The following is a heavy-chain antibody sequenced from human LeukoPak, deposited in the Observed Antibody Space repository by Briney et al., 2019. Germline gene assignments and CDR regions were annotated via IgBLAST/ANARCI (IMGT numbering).Heavy chain of an antibody. D-gene: IGHD2-15*01. Sequence: AGESLRLSCAASGFTFSNYGMHWVRQAPGKGLEWVVVISHDGSNNNYADSVKGRFTISRDNSKNTLYLQMNSLRPEDTAVYYCAKVRVGTAHFDYWGQGTLVTVSS. V-gene: IGHV3-30*18. CDR2: ISHDGSNN. CDR1: GFTFSNYG. J-gene: IGHJ4*02. CDR3: AKVRVGTAHFDY.